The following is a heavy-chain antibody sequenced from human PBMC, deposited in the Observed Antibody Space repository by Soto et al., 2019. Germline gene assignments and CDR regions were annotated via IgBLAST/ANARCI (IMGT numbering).Heavy chain of an antibody. V-gene: IGHV3-30*18. CDR2: ISYDGSNE. D-gene: IGHD2-2*01. CDR1: GFTFSSHG. Sequence: GGSLRLSCAASGFTFSSHGMHWLRQSPGKGLEWVTVISYDGSNEYYADSVKGRFTIFRDNSKNILYLQMNSLRTEDTAVYYCAKERMEQYQLLPFFDYWGQGTLVTVSS. J-gene: IGHJ4*02. CDR3: AKERMEQYQLLPFFDY.